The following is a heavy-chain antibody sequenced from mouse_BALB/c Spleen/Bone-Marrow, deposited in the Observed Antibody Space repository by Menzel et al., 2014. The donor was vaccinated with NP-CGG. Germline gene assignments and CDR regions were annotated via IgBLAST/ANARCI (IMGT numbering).Heavy chain of an antibody. CDR1: GFTFTDYY. CDR2: IRNKANGYTT. J-gene: IGHJ2*01. Sequence: EVKLVESGGALVQPGGSLRLSCATSGFTFTDYYMNWVRQPPGKALEWLGFIRNKANGYTTEYSASVKGRFTIPRDNSQSILYLQMNTLRAEDSATYYCARDKGRVFFDYWGQGTTLTVSS. CDR3: ARDKGRVFFDY. V-gene: IGHV7-3*02.